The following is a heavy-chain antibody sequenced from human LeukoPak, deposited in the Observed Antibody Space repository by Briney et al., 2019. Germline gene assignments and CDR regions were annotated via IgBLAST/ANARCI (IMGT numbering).Heavy chain of an antibody. CDR3: ARGRSRLTIFGVVIPSCRMDV. CDR1: GGSISSGGYS. D-gene: IGHD3-3*01. V-gene: IGHV4-30-2*01. CDR2: IYHSGST. J-gene: IGHJ6*02. Sequence: PSETLSLTCAVSGGSISSGGYSWSWIRQPPGKGLEWIGYIYHSGSTYYNPSLKSRVTISVDRSKNQFSLKLSSVTAADTAVYYCARGRSRLTIFGVVIPSCRMDVWGQGTTVTVSS.